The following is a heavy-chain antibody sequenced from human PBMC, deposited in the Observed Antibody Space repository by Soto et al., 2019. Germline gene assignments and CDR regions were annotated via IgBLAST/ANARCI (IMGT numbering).Heavy chain of an antibody. V-gene: IGHV3-7*03. CDR3: ARTGWPQSSYYFDY. CDR1: GLRFSLFW. J-gene: IGHJ4*02. CDR2: INEDGSEK. Sequence: LRLSCAASGLRFSLFWMSWVRQTPGKGLEWVANINEDGSEKFFADSVKGRFTISRDNAKNSLSLQMNSLTADDTAVYYCARTGWPQSSYYFDYWGQGTLVTVSS. D-gene: IGHD3-16*01.